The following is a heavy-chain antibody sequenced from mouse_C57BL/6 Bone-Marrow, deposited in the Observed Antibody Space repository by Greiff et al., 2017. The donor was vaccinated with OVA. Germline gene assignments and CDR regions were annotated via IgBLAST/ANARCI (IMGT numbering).Heavy chain of an antibody. V-gene: IGHV5-2*01. CDR2: INSNGGST. CDR3: ERHLGLPAWFAY. D-gene: IGHD2-4*01. J-gene: IGHJ3*01. Sequence: EVQLLQSGGGLVQPGESLKLSCESSEYEFPSHDMSWVRQTQGKRLELVGAINSNGGSTYYPETMKGRFIISRDNTKKTRYLQMSSLRSEDTALYFCERHLGLPAWFAYWGQGTLVTVSA. CDR1: EYEFPSHD.